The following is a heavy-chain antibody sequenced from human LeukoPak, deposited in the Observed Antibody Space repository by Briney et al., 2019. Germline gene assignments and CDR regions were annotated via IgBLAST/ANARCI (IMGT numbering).Heavy chain of an antibody. CDR3: ARALCPGCFDWLLSPETNYYYYGMDV. CDR1: GGSISSYY. V-gene: IGHV4-34*01. Sequence: SETLSLTCTVSGGSISSYYWSWIRQPPGKGLELIGEMNHSGSTNYNPSLKSRVTISVDTSENQFSLKLSSVPAADPAVYYCARALCPGCFDWLLSPETNYYYYGMDVWGQGTTVTVSS. CDR2: MNHSGST. D-gene: IGHD3-9*01. J-gene: IGHJ6*02.